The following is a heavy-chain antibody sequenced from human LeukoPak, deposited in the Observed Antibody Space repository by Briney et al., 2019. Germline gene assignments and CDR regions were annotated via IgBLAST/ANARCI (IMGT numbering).Heavy chain of an antibody. CDR3: AKEGRSLQTY. V-gene: IGHV3-23*01. J-gene: IGHJ4*01. Sequence: GGSLRLSCVGSGFIFWKYAMTWVRQAPGKGLEWVSTISGGGDSTWNADSVKGRFTVSRDNSKNTLYLQMSSLRVEDTAVYYCAKEGRSLQTYWGQGTLVTVSS. D-gene: IGHD5-24*01. CDR2: ISGGGDST. CDR1: GFIFWKYA.